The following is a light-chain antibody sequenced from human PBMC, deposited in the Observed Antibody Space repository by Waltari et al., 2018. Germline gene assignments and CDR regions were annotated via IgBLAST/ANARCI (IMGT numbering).Light chain of an antibody. V-gene: IGKV3-11*01. CDR3: QQRSNWPRFT. J-gene: IGKJ3*01. CDR2: DAS. CDR1: QSVSSY. Sequence: IVLTQSPVTLSLSPGESATLSCRASQSVSSYLAWYQQKPGQAPRLLIYDASNGATGIPGRFSGSGSGTDFTLTISSLEPEDFAVYYCQQRSNWPRFTFGPGTKVDIK.